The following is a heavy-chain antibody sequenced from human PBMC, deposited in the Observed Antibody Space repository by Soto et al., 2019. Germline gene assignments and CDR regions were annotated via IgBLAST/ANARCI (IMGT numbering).Heavy chain of an antibody. CDR1: GFTFGSHD. CDR2: ISVSDPGT. CDR3: TKGTWLDI. D-gene: IGHD6-19*01. Sequence: EVQLVESGGGLVQPGGSLRLSCAASGFTFGSHDMSWVRQAPGKEVEWVSSISVSDPGTYYADSVKGRFTLSRDISKNTLCLQMDSLRAEDTAIYFCTKGTWLDIWGQGTMVTVSP. J-gene: IGHJ3*02. V-gene: IGHV3-23*04.